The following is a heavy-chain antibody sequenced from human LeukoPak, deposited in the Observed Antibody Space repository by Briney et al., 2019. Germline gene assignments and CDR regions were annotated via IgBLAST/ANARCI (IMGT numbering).Heavy chain of an antibody. Sequence: TGGSLRLSCAASGFTFSSYAMSRVRQAPGKGLEWVSVISGSGGATYYADSVKGRFTISRDNSKNTLYLQMNSLRAEDTAVYYCAKDGVATITYDYWGQGTLVTVSS. CDR2: ISGSGGAT. V-gene: IGHV3-23*01. J-gene: IGHJ4*02. D-gene: IGHD5-12*01. CDR3: AKDGVATITYDY. CDR1: GFTFSSYA.